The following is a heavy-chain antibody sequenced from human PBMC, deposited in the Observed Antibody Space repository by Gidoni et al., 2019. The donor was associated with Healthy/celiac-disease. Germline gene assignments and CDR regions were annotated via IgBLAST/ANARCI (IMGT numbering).Heavy chain of an antibody. D-gene: IGHD5-12*01. CDR2: SNHSGSN. CDR3: ARRGSRPYWYFDL. Sequence: QVQLQQWGAGLLKPSETLSLTCAVYGRSFSGYYWSWVRQPPGKGLEWIGESNHSGSNNYNPALKSRVTISVDTSKNQFSLKLSSVTAADTAVYYWARRGSRPYWYFDLWGRGTLVTVSS. CDR1: GRSFSGYY. V-gene: IGHV4-34*01. J-gene: IGHJ2*01.